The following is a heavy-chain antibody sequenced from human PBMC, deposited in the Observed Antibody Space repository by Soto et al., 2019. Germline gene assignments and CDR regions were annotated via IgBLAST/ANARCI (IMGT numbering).Heavy chain of an antibody. CDR1: GGSISSYY. CDR2: IYYSGST. V-gene: IGHV4-59*08. D-gene: IGHD5-18*01. Sequence: SETLSLTCTVSGGSISSYYWSWIRQPPGKGLEWIGYIYYSGSTNYNPSIKSRITISVDTSKNQFSMKLSSVTAADTAVYYCARLVWSYGTWFDPWGQGTLVTVS. J-gene: IGHJ5*02. CDR3: ARLVWSYGTWFDP.